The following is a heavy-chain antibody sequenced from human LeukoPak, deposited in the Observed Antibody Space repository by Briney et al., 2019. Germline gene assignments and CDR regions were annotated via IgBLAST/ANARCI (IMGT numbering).Heavy chain of an antibody. Sequence: ETLSLTCTVSGGSVSSGSYYWSWIRQPPGKGLEWVSSLGGSNDDTHYADSVKGRFTISRDNSKDTLFLQMSSLRPDDTAVYYCAKDGVAANGHWDWLDPWGQGTLVTVSS. J-gene: IGHJ5*02. CDR3: AKDGVAANGHWDWLDP. CDR2: LGGSNDDT. V-gene: IGHV3-23*01. CDR1: GGSVSSGSYY. D-gene: IGHD2-15*01.